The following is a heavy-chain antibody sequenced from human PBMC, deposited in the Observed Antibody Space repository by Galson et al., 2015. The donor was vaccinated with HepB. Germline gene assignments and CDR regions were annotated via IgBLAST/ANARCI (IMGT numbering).Heavy chain of an antibody. Sequence: SLRLSCAASGFTFSSYGMHWVRQAPGKGLEWVAVIWYDGSNKYYADSVKGRFTISRDNSKNTLYLQMNSLRADDTAVYYCAAHYYDTSGSSHYFDYWGQGTLVTVSS. J-gene: IGHJ4*02. CDR3: AAHYYDTSGSSHYFDY. CDR2: IWYDGSNK. D-gene: IGHD3-22*01. CDR1: GFTFSSYG. V-gene: IGHV3-33*01.